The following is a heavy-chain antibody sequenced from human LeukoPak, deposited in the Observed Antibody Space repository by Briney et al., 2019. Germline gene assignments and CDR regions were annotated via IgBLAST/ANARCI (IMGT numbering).Heavy chain of an antibody. CDR3: ARQHEIDGYFDS. J-gene: IGHJ4*02. CDR2: ISSSGSTI. D-gene: IGHD2-15*01. CDR1: GFTFSSYE. V-gene: IGHV3-48*03. Sequence: GGSLRLSCAASGFTFSSYEMNWVRQAPGKGLEWVSYISSSGSTIYYADSVKGRFTISRDNSKDTLYLQMYSLRAEDTAVYYCARQHEIDGYFDSWGQGTLVTVSS.